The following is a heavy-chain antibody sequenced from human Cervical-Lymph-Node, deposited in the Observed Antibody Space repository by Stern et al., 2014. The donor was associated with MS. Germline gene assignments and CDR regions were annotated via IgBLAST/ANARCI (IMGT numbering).Heavy chain of an antibody. J-gene: IGHJ5*01. CDR1: GYTFTVYD. V-gene: IGHV1-2*04. CDR2: INPNSGGT. CDR3: ARVGGSGYYPYNWFDS. Sequence: VQLVESGAEVKKPGASVKVSCKASGYTFTVYDIHWVRQAPGQGLEWMRWINPNSGGTSYAQRFQGWVTMTRDTSISTAYMELSRLRPDDTAVYYCARVGGSGYYPYNWFDSWGQGTLVTVSS. D-gene: IGHD5-12*01.